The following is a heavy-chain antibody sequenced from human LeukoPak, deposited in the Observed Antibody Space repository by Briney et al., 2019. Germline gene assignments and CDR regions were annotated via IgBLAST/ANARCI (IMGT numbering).Heavy chain of an antibody. CDR1: GGSISNDNW. Sequence: SETLSLTCSLSGGSISNDNWWSWVRQPPGKGLEWIGEIFHSGSTNYNPSLKSRVTMSVDTSKNQFSLKLSSVTAADTAVYYCARSGYYYDSSGYYGFDYWGQGTLVTVSS. D-gene: IGHD3-22*01. V-gene: IGHV4-4*02. CDR2: IFHSGST. J-gene: IGHJ4*02. CDR3: ARSGYYYDSSGYYGFDY.